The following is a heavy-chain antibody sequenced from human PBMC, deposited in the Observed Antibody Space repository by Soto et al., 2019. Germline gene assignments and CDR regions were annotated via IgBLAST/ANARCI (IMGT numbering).Heavy chain of an antibody. CDR3: ARDGVSVRAFDI. J-gene: IGHJ3*02. V-gene: IGHV4-31*03. CDR1: GGSISSGGYY. D-gene: IGHD3-16*01. Sequence: SETLSLTCTVSGGSISSGGYYWSWIRQHPGKGLEWIGYIYYSGSTYYNPSLKSRVTISVDTSKNQFSLKLSSVTAADTAVYYCARDGVSVRAFDIWGQGTMVTVSS. CDR2: IYYSGST.